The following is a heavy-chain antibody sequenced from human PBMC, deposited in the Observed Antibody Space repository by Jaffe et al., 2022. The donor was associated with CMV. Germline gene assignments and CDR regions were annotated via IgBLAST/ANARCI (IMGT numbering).Heavy chain of an antibody. D-gene: IGHD6-13*01. J-gene: IGHJ6*02. CDR3: ARVVSSWYFGMDV. V-gene: IGHV3-53*01. CDR2: IYSGGST. CDR1: GFTVSSNY. Sequence: EVQLVESGGGLIQPGGSLRLSCAASGFTVSSNYMSWVRQAPGKGLEWVSVIYSGGSTYYADSVKGRFTISRDNSKNTLYLQMNSLRAEDTAVYYCARVVSSWYFGMDVWGQGTTVTVSS.